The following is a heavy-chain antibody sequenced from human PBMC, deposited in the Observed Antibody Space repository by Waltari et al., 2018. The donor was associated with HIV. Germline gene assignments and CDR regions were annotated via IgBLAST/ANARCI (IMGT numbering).Heavy chain of an antibody. Sequence: QVQLVESGGGVVQPGRSLRLSCAASGFTFSNFAMHWVRQAQGKGLEWVAVIWYDGENKYYADSVKGRFTISRDNSKNTLYLQMNSLRVEDTAVYYCARGGYYYDISGYYHYWGQGTLVTVSS. D-gene: IGHD3-22*01. CDR3: ARGGYYYDISGYYHY. V-gene: IGHV3-33*01. CDR2: IWYDGENK. J-gene: IGHJ4*02. CDR1: GFTFSNFA.